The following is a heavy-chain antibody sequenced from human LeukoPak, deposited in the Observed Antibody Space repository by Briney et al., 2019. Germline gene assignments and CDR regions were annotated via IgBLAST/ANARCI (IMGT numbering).Heavy chain of an antibody. CDR2: IYHSGST. J-gene: IGHJ6*04. D-gene: IGHD2-2*01. Sequence: KPSETLSLTCTVSGYSISSGYYWGWIRQPPGKGLEWIGSIYHSGSTYYNPSLKSRVTISVDTSKNQSSLKLSSVTAADTAVYYCARDVPVVVPAAMPMDVWGKGTTVTVSS. CDR1: GYSISSGYY. CDR3: ARDVPVVVPAAMPMDV. V-gene: IGHV4-38-2*02.